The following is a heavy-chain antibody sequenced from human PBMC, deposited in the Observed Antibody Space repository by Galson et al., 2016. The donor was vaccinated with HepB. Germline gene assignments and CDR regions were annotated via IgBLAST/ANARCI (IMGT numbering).Heavy chain of an antibody. V-gene: IGHV4/OR15-8*02. CDR2: IYHNGYT. D-gene: IGHD2-15*01. Sequence: SETLSLTCGVSGASISSDKWWTWVRQPPGKGLEWIGEIYHNGYTNYNPSLKTRVTISLDKSRNQFSLNMTSVTAADTAVYYCARAASSSPYTGIDPWGQGTVVTVSP. CDR3: ARAASSSPYTGIDP. CDR1: GASISSDKW. J-gene: IGHJ5*02.